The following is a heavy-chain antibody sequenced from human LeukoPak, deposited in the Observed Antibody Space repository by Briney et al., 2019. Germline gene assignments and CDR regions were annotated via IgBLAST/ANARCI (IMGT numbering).Heavy chain of an antibody. D-gene: IGHD3-3*01. CDR3: AKVPDPYDFWSGFYGMDV. Sequence: GESLRLSCAASGFTFSSYWMTWVRQAPGKGLEWVAVISYDGSNKYYADSVKGRFTISRDNSKNTLYLQMNSLRAEDTAVYYCAKVPDPYDFWSGFYGMDVWGQGTTVTVSS. CDR1: GFTFSSYW. CDR2: ISYDGSNK. J-gene: IGHJ6*02. V-gene: IGHV3-30*18.